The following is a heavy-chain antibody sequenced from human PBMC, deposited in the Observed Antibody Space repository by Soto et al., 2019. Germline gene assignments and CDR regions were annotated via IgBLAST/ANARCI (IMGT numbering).Heavy chain of an antibody. V-gene: IGHV1-18*01. CDR2: ISAYNGNT. CDR1: GGTFNSYA. D-gene: IGHD5-18*01. J-gene: IGHJ6*02. Sequence: GASVKVSCKASGGTFNSYAISWVRQAPGQGLEWMGWISAYNGNTNYAQKLQGRVTMTTDTSTSTAYMERRSLRSDDTAVYYCAREGVDTAMVTFYYGMDVWGQGTTVTVSS. CDR3: AREGVDTAMVTFYYGMDV.